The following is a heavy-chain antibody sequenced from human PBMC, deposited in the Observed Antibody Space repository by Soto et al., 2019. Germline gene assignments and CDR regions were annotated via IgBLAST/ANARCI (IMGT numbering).Heavy chain of an antibody. CDR2: IYYSGST. CDR3: ARDSRRALMVYAKYGMDV. J-gene: IGHJ6*02. Sequence: SETLSLTCTVSGGSISSSSYYWGWIRQPPGKGLEWIGSIYYSGSTYYNPSLKSRVTISVDTSKNQFSLKLSSVTAADTAVYYCARDSRRALMVYAKYGMDVWGQGTTVTVSS. D-gene: IGHD2-8*01. V-gene: IGHV4-39*07. CDR1: GGSISSSSYY.